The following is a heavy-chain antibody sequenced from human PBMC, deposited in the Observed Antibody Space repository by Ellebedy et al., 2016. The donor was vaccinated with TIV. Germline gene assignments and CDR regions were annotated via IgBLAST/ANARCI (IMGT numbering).Heavy chain of an antibody. V-gene: IGHV3-21*01. CDR3: ARKVPAPTTVPPNWYFDL. CDR1: GFTFSSYI. CDR2: ISGSSTYI. J-gene: IGHJ2*01. D-gene: IGHD4-17*01. Sequence: GESLKISCTASGFTFSSYIMNWVRQAPGKGLEWVSSISGSSTYIYYADSVKGRFAISRDNAKNSLYLQMNSLRAEDTAVYYCARKVPAPTTVPPNWYFDLWGRGTLVTVSS.